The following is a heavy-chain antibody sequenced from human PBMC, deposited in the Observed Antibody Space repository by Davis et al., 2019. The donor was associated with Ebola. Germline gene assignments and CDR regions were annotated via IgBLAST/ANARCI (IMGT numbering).Heavy chain of an antibody. J-gene: IGHJ4*02. CDR1: GFTFGDYA. V-gene: IGHV3-49*04. Sequence: PGGSLRLSCTASGFTFGDYALSWVRQAPGKGLEWVGFIRNKVDGGTTEYAASVKGRFSISRDDSRSIVRLQMNSLRTEDTAVYYCTRIFHETLTGHHINYFQYWGQGTPVTVSS. CDR2: IRNKVDGGTT. D-gene: IGHD3-9*01. CDR3: TRIFHETLTGHHINYFQY.